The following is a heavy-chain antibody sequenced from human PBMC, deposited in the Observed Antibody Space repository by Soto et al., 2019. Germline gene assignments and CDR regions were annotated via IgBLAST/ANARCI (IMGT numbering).Heavy chain of an antibody. CDR1: GVALSNPRVG. J-gene: IGHJ4*02. CDR3: ARTITVAEFDY. CDR2: IHSNDEK. V-gene: IGHV2-26*01. D-gene: IGHD6-19*01. Sequence: EXGPTLAIPTETLKLTCTVSGVALSNPRVGGSLVRQPPGKALDWLAHIHSNDEKSYNTSLRSRLSISKDTSKSQVVLTMTDMDPVDTATYYCARTITVAEFDYWGPGTLVTVS.